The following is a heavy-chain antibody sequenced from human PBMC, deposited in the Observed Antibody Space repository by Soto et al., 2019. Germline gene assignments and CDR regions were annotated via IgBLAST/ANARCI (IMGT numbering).Heavy chain of an antibody. J-gene: IGHJ4*02. CDR2: LNPDGSTK. Sequence: PGGSLRLSCAAPGLTFRSHWMTWVRQAPGKGLEWVAFLNPDGSTKAYATSVKGRFTISRDNVKDSVFLQMDSLRVDDTAVYYCARDPAFGAMDYWGQGTLVTVSS. CDR1: GLTFRSHW. D-gene: IGHD2-2*01. CDR3: ARDPAFGAMDY. V-gene: IGHV3-7*01.